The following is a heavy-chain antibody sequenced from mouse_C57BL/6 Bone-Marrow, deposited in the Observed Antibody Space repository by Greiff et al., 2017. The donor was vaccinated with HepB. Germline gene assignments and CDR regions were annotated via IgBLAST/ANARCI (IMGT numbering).Heavy chain of an antibody. CDR3: ARSALGLFDY. V-gene: IGHV1-50*01. J-gene: IGHJ2*01. CDR1: GYTFTSYW. D-gene: IGHD4-1*01. Sequence: QVQLQQSGAELVKPGASVKLSCKASGYTFTSYWMQWVKQRPGQGLEWIGEIDPSDSYTNYNQKFKGKATLTVDTSSSTAYMQLSSLTSEDSAVYNCARSALGLFDYWGQGTTLTVSS. CDR2: IDPSDSYT.